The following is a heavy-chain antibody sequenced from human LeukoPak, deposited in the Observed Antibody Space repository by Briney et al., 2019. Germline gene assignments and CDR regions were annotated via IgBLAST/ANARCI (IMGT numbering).Heavy chain of an antibody. Sequence: PGGSLRLSCAASGFTFSDYGMHWVRQTPGKGLEWVAVIGYDARNEYYIRSVKGRFTISRDNSKNTVYLQMNSLRVEDTALYYCAKDGQRFATADFFDHWGQGTLVTVTS. CDR3: AKDGQRFATADFFDH. J-gene: IGHJ5*02. CDR2: IGYDARNE. CDR1: GFTFSDYG. V-gene: IGHV3-33*06. D-gene: IGHD3-10*01.